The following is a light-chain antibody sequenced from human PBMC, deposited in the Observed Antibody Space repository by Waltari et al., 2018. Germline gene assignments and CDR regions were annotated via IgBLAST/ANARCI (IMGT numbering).Light chain of an antibody. Sequence: QSVLTQPPSVSGPPGQSVTISCTGSSSTIGAGYDVHWYQQIPGSAPKVLIYRDDNRPSGVPGRFSGSKSGTSASLSVTGLHVEDEADYFCQSYDRDLNAVLFGGGTKLTVL. CDR1: SSTIGAGYD. CDR2: RDD. V-gene: IGLV1-40*01. CDR3: QSYDRDLNAVL. J-gene: IGLJ2*01.